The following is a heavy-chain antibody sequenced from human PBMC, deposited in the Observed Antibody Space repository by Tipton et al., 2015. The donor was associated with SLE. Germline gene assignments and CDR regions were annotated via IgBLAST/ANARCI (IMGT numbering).Heavy chain of an antibody. V-gene: IGHV4-4*08. J-gene: IGHJ4*02. D-gene: IGHD6-19*01. Sequence: TLSLTCTVSGGSISSYYWSWIRQPPGKGLEWIGYIYTSGSTYYNPSLKSRVTISVDTSKNQFSLKLSSVTAADTAVYYCARPAEAGGYFDYWGQGTLVTVSS. CDR2: IYTSGST. CDR3: ARPAEAGGYFDY. CDR1: GGSISSYY.